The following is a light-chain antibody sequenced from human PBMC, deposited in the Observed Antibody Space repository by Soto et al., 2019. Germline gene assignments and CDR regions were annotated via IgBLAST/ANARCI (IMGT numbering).Light chain of an antibody. Sequence: QSVLTQPASVSGSPGQSIAISCTGTSSDVGAYDYVSWYQQHPDRAPRLVIYEVSNRPSGVSNLFSGSKSVNTATLTISGLQAEDEADYYCASHTAINARVFASRPMVTVL. CDR1: SSDVGAYDY. CDR2: EVS. V-gene: IGLV2-14*03. J-gene: IGLJ1*01. CDR3: ASHTAINARV.